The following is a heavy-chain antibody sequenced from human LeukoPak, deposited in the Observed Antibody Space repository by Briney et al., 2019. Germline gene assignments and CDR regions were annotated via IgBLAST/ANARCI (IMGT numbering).Heavy chain of an antibody. Sequence: PSETLSLTCTVSGGSISSSSYYWGWIRQPPGKWLEWIGSIYYSGSTYYNPSLKSRVTISVDTSKNQFSLKLSSVTAADTAVYYCASILMVYFNWFDPWGQGTLVTVSS. D-gene: IGHD2-8*01. CDR1: GGSISSSSYY. CDR3: ASILMVYFNWFDP. J-gene: IGHJ5*02. CDR2: IYYSGST. V-gene: IGHV4-39*01.